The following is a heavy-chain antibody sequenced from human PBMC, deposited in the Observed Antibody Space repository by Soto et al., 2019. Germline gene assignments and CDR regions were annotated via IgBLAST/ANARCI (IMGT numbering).Heavy chain of an antibody. J-gene: IGHJ4*02. CDR1: GGSISNAAYS. V-gene: IGHV4-30-2*01. Sequence: SETLSLTCTVSGGSISNAAYSWSWIRQPPGKGLEWIGYIYPSGVPFYNPSLRSRVTISIDRSNDQFSLNLKSVTAADTAVYYCARERGGYGLFDSWGQGTLVTVSS. D-gene: IGHD5-18*01. CDR3: ARERGGYGLFDS. CDR2: IYPSGVP.